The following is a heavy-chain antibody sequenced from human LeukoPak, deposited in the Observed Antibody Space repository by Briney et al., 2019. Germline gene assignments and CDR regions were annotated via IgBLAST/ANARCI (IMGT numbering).Heavy chain of an antibody. CDR3: SRSAYSSSWHFDY. V-gene: IGHV5-51*01. CDR1: GYSFTSYW. D-gene: IGHD6-13*01. CDR2: IFPGDSDT. Sequence: GESLKISCKGSGYSFTSYWIGWVRQLPGKGLEWMGIIFPGDSDTRYSPSFQGQVTISADKSISTAYLQWSSLNVSDTAMYYCSRSAYSSSWHFDYWGQGTLVTVSS. J-gene: IGHJ4*02.